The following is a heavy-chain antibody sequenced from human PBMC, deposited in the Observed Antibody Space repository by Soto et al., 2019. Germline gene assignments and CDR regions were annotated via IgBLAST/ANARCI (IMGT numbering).Heavy chain of an antibody. CDR2: INPGGGTT. Sequence: QVQLVQSGAEVKKPGASVKVSCKASGYRFTSYYIHWVRQAPGQGLEWMGTINPGGGTTTYAQQFQGRVTRTRVTSTSTVYMELSSLISEDTAVYFCARSHYSSTWSWFDPWGQGTLVSVSS. CDR3: ARSHYSSTWSWFDP. CDR1: GYRFTSYY. D-gene: IGHD6-13*01. J-gene: IGHJ5*02. V-gene: IGHV1-46*01.